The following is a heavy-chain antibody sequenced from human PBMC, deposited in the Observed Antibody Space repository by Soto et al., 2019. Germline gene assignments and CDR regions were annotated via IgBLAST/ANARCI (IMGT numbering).Heavy chain of an antibody. CDR3: AKDPHPWLTIFDY. V-gene: IGHV3-23*01. CDR1: GFTFSNYA. Sequence: EVQLLESGGGLVQPGESLRLSCVASGFTFSNYAMSWVRQAPGKGLEWVSGISGSGGTTYYADHVKGRFTISRDNYKNKMFLQMNSLSAGDTVVYYCAKDPHPWLTIFDYWGQGALVPVSS. J-gene: IGHJ4*02. D-gene: IGHD6-19*01. CDR2: ISGSGGTT.